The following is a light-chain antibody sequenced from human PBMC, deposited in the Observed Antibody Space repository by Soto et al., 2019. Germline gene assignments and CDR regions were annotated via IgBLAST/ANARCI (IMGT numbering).Light chain of an antibody. Sequence: IVMTQSPATLSVSPGERATLSCRASQSVSSNLAWYQQKPGQAPRRLIYGASTRATDIPARFSGSGSGTEFTLTISSLQSEDFAVYYCQQYNSWPITFGQGTRLEIK. CDR3: QQYNSWPIT. CDR2: GAS. J-gene: IGKJ5*01. V-gene: IGKV3-15*01. CDR1: QSVSSN.